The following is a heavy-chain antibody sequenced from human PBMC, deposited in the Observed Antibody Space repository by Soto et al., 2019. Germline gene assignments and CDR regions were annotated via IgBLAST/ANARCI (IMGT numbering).Heavy chain of an antibody. J-gene: IGHJ3*02. CDR1: GFTFDDYA. CDR2: ISWNSGSI. V-gene: IGHV3-9*01. CDR3: AKDEVVVAAIPLWGAFDI. D-gene: IGHD2-15*01. Sequence: GGSLRLSCAASGFTFDDYAMHWVRQAPGKGLEWVSGISWNSGSIGYADSVKGRFTISRDNAKNSLYLQMNSLRAEDTALYYCAKDEVVVAAIPLWGAFDIWGQGTMVTVSS.